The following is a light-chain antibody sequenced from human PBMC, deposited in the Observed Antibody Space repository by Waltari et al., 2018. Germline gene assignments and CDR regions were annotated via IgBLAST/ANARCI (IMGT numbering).Light chain of an antibody. Sequence: YVLTQPHSVSVAPGQTARITCGGDNIENKNVPWYQQKPGQAPLLVVYDDSDRPSGIPERFSGSNSGNTATLIISRVEAGDEADYYCHVWDSITDHVVFAGGTKLTVL. CDR1: NIENKN. J-gene: IGLJ2*01. CDR2: DDS. V-gene: IGLV3-21*02. CDR3: HVWDSITDHVV.